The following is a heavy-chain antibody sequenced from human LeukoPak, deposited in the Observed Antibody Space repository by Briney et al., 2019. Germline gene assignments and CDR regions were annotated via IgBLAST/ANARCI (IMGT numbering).Heavy chain of an antibody. J-gene: IGHJ4*02. CDR3: ANTVGHYSHN. V-gene: IGHV3-7*05. CDR2: IHQDGSET. Sequence: GGSLRLSCAASGFTFTKYWMAWVRQAPAKGLEWVASIHQDGSETHSIDSGRFTISRDDAKNSLYLQMNSLRDEDTAVYYCANTVGHYSHNWGQGTLVTVSS. CDR1: GFTFTKYW. D-gene: IGHD4-11*01.